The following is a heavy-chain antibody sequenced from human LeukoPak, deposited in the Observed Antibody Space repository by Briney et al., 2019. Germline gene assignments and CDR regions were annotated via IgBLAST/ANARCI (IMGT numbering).Heavy chain of an antibody. J-gene: IGHJ4*02. CDR1: GFMFSNYG. D-gene: IGHD6-25*01. Sequence: GGSLRLSCAASGFMFSNYGMHWVRQAPGKGLEWVAVISYDGSNKYYADSVKGRFTISRDNSKNTLYLQMNSLRAEDTAVYYCARDVHPGKSGHFDYWGQGTQVTVSS. V-gene: IGHV3-30*19. CDR3: ARDVHPGKSGHFDY. CDR2: ISYDGSNK.